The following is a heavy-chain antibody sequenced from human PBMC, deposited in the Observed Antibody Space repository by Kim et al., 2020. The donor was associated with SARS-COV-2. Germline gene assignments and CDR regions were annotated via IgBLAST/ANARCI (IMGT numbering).Heavy chain of an antibody. D-gene: IGHD3-22*01. CDR1: GFTFSSYG. CDR2: IWYDGSNK. CDR3: AREGAGYDDSSGYRLSGMDV. V-gene: IGHV3-33*01. Sequence: GGSLRLSCAASGFTFSSYGMHWVRQAPGKGLEWVAVIWYDGSNKYYADSVKGRFTISRDNSKNTLYLQVNSLRAEDTAVYYCAREGAGYDDSSGYRLSGMDVWGQGTTVTVSS. J-gene: IGHJ6*02.